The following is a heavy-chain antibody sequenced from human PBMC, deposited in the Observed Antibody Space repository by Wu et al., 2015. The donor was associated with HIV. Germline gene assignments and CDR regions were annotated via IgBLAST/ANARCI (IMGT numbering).Heavy chain of an antibody. D-gene: IGHD6-19*01. V-gene: IGHV1-18*01. J-gene: IGHJ4*02. CDR1: GYTFTSYG. Sequence: QVQLVQSGPEVKNPGASVKVSCKAFGYTFTSYGVSWVRQAPGQGLEWMGWISADNINTHYAQKFQGRVTMTRDTSISTAYMELSRLRYDDTAVYYCASAYSTGWYSDYWGQGTLVTVSS. CDR3: ASAYSTGWYSDY. CDR2: ISADNINT.